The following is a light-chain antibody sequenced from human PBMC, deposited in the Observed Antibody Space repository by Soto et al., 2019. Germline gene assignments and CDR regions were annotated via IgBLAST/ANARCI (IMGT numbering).Light chain of an antibody. V-gene: IGKV1-5*01. Sequence: IQMTPSPSALSAFVGDRVTITCRASQSISGWLAWYQQKPGKAPRLLIYDASYLERGVPSRFSGSGSGTDFTLTISDLQPDALGTYYFQQYNSLWTFGPWTKVDIK. J-gene: IGKJ1*01. CDR2: DAS. CDR1: QSISGW. CDR3: QQYNSLWT.